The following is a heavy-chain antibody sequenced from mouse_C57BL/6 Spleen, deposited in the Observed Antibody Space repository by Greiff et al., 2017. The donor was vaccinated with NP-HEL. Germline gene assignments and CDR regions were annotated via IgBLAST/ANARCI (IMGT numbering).Heavy chain of an antibody. CDR2: ILPGSGST. CDR1: GYTFTGSW. V-gene: IGHV1-9*01. D-gene: IGHD2-1*01. Sequence: VMLVESGAELMKPGASVKLSCKATGYTFTGSWIEWVKQRPGHGLEWIGEILPGSGSTNYNEKFKGKATFTADTSSNTAYMQLSSLTTEDSAIYYCARGDEIYYGNYVGFAYWGQGTLVTVSA. CDR3: ARGDEIYYGNYVGFAY. J-gene: IGHJ3*01.